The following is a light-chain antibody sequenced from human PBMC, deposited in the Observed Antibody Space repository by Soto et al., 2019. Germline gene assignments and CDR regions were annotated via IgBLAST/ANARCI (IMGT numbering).Light chain of an antibody. Sequence: DIQMTQSPSSVSASVGDTVTITCRASQGISSWLAWYQQKPGKAPNLLIYGASNLQSGVPPRFSGRGSGTDFTLTISSLQPEDFATYYCQQAYSLPFTFGPGTKVDIK. V-gene: IGKV1-12*02. CDR1: QGISSW. J-gene: IGKJ3*01. CDR3: QQAYSLPFT. CDR2: GAS.